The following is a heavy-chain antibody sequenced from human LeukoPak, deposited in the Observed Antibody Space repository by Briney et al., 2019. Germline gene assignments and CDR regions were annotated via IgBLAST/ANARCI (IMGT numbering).Heavy chain of an antibody. D-gene: IGHD5-12*01. CDR3: ARGDGYNFDY. CDR2: IYHSGST. CDR1: GGSISSGGYS. V-gene: IGHV4-30-2*01. Sequence: PSQTLSLTCAVSGGSISSGGYSWSWIRQPPGKGLEWIGYIYHSGSTYYNPSLKSRVTISVDRSKNQFSLKLSSVTAADMAVYYCARGDGYNFDYWGQGTLVTVSS. J-gene: IGHJ4*02.